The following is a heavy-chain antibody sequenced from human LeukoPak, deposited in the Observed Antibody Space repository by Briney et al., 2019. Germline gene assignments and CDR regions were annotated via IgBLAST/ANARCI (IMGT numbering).Heavy chain of an antibody. CDR3: ARGRNWGHDWFDP. J-gene: IGHJ5*02. D-gene: IGHD3-16*01. Sequence: ASVKVSCKASRYTFANYDINWVRQAPGQGLEWMGWMYPNSDNAGYAQKFQGRVTMTRNTSITTVYMELTSLRSEDTAMYYCARGRNWGHDWFDPWGQGTLVTVSS. V-gene: IGHV1-8*01. CDR1: RYTFANYD. CDR2: MYPNSDNA.